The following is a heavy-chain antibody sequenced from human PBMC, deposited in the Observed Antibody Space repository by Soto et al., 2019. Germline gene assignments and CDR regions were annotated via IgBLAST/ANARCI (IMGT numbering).Heavy chain of an antibody. CDR1: GGSIRSGDYY. CDR3: ARGGVGATTRGDFDF. D-gene: IGHD1-26*01. Sequence: QVQLQESGPGLVKPSQTLSLTCTVSGGSIRSGDYYWSWIRQHPGKGLEWIGYIYYSGGSYYYNPSLKSRLTISGDTSKNQFSLKLSSVTAADTAVYYCARGGVGATTRGDFDFWGQGTLVTVSS. V-gene: IGHV4-31*03. J-gene: IGHJ4*02. CDR2: IYYSGGSY.